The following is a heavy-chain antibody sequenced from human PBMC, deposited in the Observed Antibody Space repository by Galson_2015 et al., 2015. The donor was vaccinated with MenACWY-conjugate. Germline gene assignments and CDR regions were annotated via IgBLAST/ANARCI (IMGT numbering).Heavy chain of an antibody. Sequence: SLRLSCAPSGFIFSNHAMAWVRQAPGKGLEWVSLISGSGGNTCYADSVKGRFTISRDKSKNTVYLQMDSLRAGDTAIYYCAKRWDYDILTGSYDFWGQGTLVTVSS. V-gene: IGHV3-23*01. J-gene: IGHJ4*02. CDR3: AKRWDYDILTGSYDF. D-gene: IGHD3-9*01. CDR2: ISGSGGNT. CDR1: GFIFSNHA.